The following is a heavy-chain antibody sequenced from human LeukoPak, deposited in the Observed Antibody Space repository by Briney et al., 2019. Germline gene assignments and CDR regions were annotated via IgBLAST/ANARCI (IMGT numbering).Heavy chain of an antibody. V-gene: IGHV3-43*01. CDR1: GLTFDTYT. J-gene: IGHJ6*02. Sequence: GGSLRLSCAASGLTFDTYTMHWVRQPPGKGLEWVSFISWDGGYTYYADSVKGRFTISRDNNKNSLYLQMNSLRTEDTAVYYCAKGYCSSSSCLTYGMDVWGQGTTVTVSS. CDR2: ISWDGGYT. CDR3: AKGYCSSSSCLTYGMDV. D-gene: IGHD6-13*01.